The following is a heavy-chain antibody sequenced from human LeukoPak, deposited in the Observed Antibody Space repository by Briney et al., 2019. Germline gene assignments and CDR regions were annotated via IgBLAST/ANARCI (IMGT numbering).Heavy chain of an antibody. CDR2: INGNSVGT. Sequence: ASVKVSCKASGYTFTGCYMHWVRQAPGQGLEWMGWINGNSVGTKYAQKFQGRVTMTRDTSISTAYMELNRLRSDDTAVYYCARGDDYIWGSAFNWFDPWGQGTLVTVSS. CDR3: ARGDDYIWGSAFNWFDP. D-gene: IGHD3-16*01. V-gene: IGHV1-2*02. J-gene: IGHJ5*02. CDR1: GYTFTGCY.